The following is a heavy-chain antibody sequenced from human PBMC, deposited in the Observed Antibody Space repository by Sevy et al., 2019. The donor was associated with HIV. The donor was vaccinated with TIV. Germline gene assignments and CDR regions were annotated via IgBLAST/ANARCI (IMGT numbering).Heavy chain of an antibody. CDR1: VYTFTGYY. Sequence: ASVKVSCKASVYTFTGYYMHWVRQAPGQGLEWMGWINPNSGGTNYAQKFQGWVTMTRDTSISTAYMELSRLRSDDTAVYYCARGTGYDFWSGYYENWFDPWGQGTLVTVSS. CDR3: ARGTGYDFWSGYYENWFDP. J-gene: IGHJ5*02. V-gene: IGHV1-2*04. CDR2: INPNSGGT. D-gene: IGHD3-3*01.